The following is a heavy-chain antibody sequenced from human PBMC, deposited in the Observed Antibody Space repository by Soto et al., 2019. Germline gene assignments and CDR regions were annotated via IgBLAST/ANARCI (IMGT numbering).Heavy chain of an antibody. J-gene: IGHJ5*02. Sequence: PSETLSLTCTVSGGSISSGGYYWSWIRQHPGKGLEWIGYIYYSGSTYYNTSLKSRVTISVDTSKNQFSLKLSSVTAADTAVYYCARGRLVRGAQSTRRTGFDPWGQGTLVTVSS. D-gene: IGHD3-10*01. CDR3: ARGRLVRGAQSTRRTGFDP. CDR1: GGSISSGGYY. V-gene: IGHV4-31*03. CDR2: IYYSGST.